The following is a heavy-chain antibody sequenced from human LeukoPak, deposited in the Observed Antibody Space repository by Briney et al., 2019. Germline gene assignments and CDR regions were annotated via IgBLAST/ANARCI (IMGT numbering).Heavy chain of an antibody. CDR3: ARDLNSGSSRQ. CDR1: GGTFSNYA. Sequence: SVRVSCKASGGTFSNYAISWVRQAPGQGLEWMGGIIPIFGTANYAQKFQDRVTITADESTSTAYMELSSLRSEDTAVYYCARDLNSGSSRQWGEGLVVTVSS. J-gene: IGHJ4*02. V-gene: IGHV1-69*13. D-gene: IGHD3-10*01. CDR2: IIPIFGTA.